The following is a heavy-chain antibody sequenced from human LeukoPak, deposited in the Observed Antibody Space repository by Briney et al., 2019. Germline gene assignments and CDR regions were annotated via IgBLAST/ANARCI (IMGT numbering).Heavy chain of an antibody. J-gene: IGHJ4*02. CDR2: IRYDGSNK. CDR1: GFTFSSYG. V-gene: IGHV3-30*02. D-gene: IGHD5-18*01. CDR3: AKDEDTAMVN. Sequence: GGSLRLSCAASGFTFSSYGMHWVRQAPGKELEWVAFIRYDGSNKYYADSVKGRFTISRDNSKNTLYLQMNSLRAEDTAVYYCAKDEDTAMVNWGQGTLVTVSS.